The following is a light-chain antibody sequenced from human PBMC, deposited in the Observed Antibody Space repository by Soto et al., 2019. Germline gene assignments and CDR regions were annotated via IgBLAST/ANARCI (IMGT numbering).Light chain of an antibody. CDR2: DTS. CDR1: QSVSSY. V-gene: IGKV3-11*01. CDR3: QQHSNWQIT. J-gene: IGKJ4*01. Sequence: EIVLTQSPVTLSLSPGERATLSCRASQSVSSYLVWYQQKPGQAPRLLIYDTSNRATGIPARFSGSGSGTDFTLTISSLEPEDFAVCYCQQHSNWQITFGGGTKVEIK.